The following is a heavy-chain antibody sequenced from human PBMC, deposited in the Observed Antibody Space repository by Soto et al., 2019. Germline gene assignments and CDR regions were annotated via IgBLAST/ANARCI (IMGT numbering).Heavy chain of an antibody. CDR3: AKDPVDKAMVFAFDI. J-gene: IGHJ3*02. CDR1: GFHFRSYC. CDR2: ISYDGSNK. Sequence: PVGAPKLSFAGPGFHFRSYCLHWGRPGPGKGLEWVAVISYDGSNKYYADSVRGRFTISRDNSKNTLYLQMNSLRAEDTAVYYCAKDPVDKAMVFAFDIWGQGTMVTVSS. D-gene: IGHD5-18*01. V-gene: IGHV3-30*18.